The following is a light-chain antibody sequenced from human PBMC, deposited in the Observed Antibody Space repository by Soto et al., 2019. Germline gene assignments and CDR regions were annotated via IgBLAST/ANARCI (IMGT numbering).Light chain of an antibody. V-gene: IGKV3-15*01. Sequence: EIVMTQSPATLSVSPGERATLSCRASQSVSSTLAWYQQKPGQAPRLLIYGASTRATGIPARFSGSGSGTELTLTICSLQSEDFAIYFCQQYNNWPPDRTFGQGTKGEIK. J-gene: IGKJ1*01. CDR1: QSVSST. CDR3: QQYNNWPPDRT. CDR2: GAS.